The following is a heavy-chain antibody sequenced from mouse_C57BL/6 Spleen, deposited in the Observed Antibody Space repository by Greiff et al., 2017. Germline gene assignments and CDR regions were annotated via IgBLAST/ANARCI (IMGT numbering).Heavy chain of an antibody. V-gene: IGHV1-82*01. CDR2: IYPGDGDT. CDR1: GYAFSSSW. J-gene: IGHJ4*01. D-gene: IGHD2-4*01. Sequence: QVQLQQSGPELVKPGASVKISCKASGYAFSSSWMNWVKQRPGKGLEWIGRIYPGDGDTNYNRKFKGKDTLTADKSSSTAYMHLSRLTSEDSAVYFCARVDYYDYVPYGAMDYWGQGTSVTVSS. CDR3: ARVDYYDYVPYGAMDY.